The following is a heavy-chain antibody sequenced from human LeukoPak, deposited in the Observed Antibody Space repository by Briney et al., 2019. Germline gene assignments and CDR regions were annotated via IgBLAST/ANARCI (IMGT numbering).Heavy chain of an antibody. J-gene: IGHJ5*02. CDR3: ARESTLGMRLGELST. Sequence: GGSLRLSCAASGFTFSSYWMHWVRQAPGKGLVWVSRINSDGSSTSYADSVKGRFTISRDNAKNTLYLQMNSLRAEDTAVYYCARESTLGMRLGELSTWGQGTLVTVYS. CDR2: INSDGSST. CDR1: GFTFSSYW. D-gene: IGHD3-16*02. V-gene: IGHV3-74*01.